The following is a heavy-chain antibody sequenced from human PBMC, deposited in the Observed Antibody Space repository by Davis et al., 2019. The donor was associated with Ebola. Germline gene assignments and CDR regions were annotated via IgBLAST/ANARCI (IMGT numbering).Heavy chain of an antibody. V-gene: IGHV3-43*02. CDR2: ISGDGGST. J-gene: IGHJ6*02. CDR1: GFTFDDYA. Sequence: GGSLRLSCAASGFTFDDYAMHWVRPAPGKGLEWVSLISGDGGSTYYADSVKGRFTISRDNSKNSLYLQMNSLRTEDTALYYCAKDGGSGRSYGMDVWGQGTTVTVSS. D-gene: IGHD3-10*01. CDR3: AKDGGSGRSYGMDV.